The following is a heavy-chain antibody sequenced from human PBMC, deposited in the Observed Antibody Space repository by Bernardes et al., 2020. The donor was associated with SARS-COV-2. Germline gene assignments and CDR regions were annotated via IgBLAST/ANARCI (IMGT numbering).Heavy chain of an antibody. Sequence: SLRLSCAASGFTFSSYAMHWVRQAPGKGLEWVAVISYDGSNKYYADSVKGRFTMSRDNSKNTLYLQMNSLRAEDTAVYYCARWGGNYYAHEDYWGQGTLVTVSS. CDR2: ISYDGSNK. J-gene: IGHJ4*02. D-gene: IGHD1-26*01. V-gene: IGHV3-30-3*01. CDR3: ARWGGNYYAHEDY. CDR1: GFTFSSYA.